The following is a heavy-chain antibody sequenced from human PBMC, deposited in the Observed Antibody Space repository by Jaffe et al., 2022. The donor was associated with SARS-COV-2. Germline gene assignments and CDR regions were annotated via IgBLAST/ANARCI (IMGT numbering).Heavy chain of an antibody. CDR3: ARGQVTTGTTFSWFDP. Sequence: QVQLQESGPGLVKPSETLSLTCTVSGGSISSYYWSWIRQPPGKGLEWIGYIYYSGSTNYNPSLKSRVTISVDTSKNQFSLKLSSVTAADTAVYYCARGQVTTGTTFSWFDPWGQGTLVTVSS. CDR2: IYYSGST. D-gene: IGHD1-1*01. V-gene: IGHV4-59*01. CDR1: GGSISSYY. J-gene: IGHJ5*02.